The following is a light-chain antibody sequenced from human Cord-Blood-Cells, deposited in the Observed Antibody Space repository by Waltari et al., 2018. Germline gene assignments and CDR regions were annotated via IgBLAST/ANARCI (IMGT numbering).Light chain of an antibody. CDR2: WAS. V-gene: IGKV4-1*01. CDR1: QSVLYSSNNKNY. Sequence: DIVMTQSPDSLAVSLGERATINCKSSQSVLYSSNNKNYLAWYQQKPGQPPKLLIYWASTRDSVAPDRFSGSGSGTDFTLTISSLQAEDVAVYYCQQYYSTPYTFGQGTKLEIK. J-gene: IGKJ2*01. CDR3: QQYYSTPYT.